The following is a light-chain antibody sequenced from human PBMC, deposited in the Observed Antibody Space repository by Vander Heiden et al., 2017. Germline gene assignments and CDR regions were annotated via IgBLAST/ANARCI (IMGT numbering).Light chain of an antibody. V-gene: IGKV3-15*01. CDR1: QTVSSN. J-gene: IGKJ1*01. CDR2: GAS. CDR3: QQEDNSPRT. Sequence: EIVMTQSPATLSVSPGERVTLSCRASQTVSSNLAWYQQKPGQAPRLLIYGASTRATGMPARFSGSGSGTEFTLTISSLHSEDFAVYYCQQEDNSPRTFGQGTKVEIK.